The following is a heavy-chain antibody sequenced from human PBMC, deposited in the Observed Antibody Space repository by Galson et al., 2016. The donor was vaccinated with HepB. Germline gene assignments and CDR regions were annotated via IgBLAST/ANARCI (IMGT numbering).Heavy chain of an antibody. D-gene: IGHD1-1*01. V-gene: IGHV3-33*08. CDR1: GFTFSNYW. CDR3: TTGGGNWALGMDV. J-gene: IGHJ6*02. Sequence: SLRLSCAASGFTFSNYWMTWVRQAPGKGLEWVAVIWYDGSNKYYADSVKGRFTISRDDSKNTLYLQMNSLKTEDTAVYYCTTGGGNWALGMDVWGQGTTVTVSS. CDR2: IWYDGSNK.